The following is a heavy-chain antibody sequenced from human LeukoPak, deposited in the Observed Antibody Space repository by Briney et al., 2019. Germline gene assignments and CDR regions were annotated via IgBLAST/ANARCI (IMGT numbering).Heavy chain of an antibody. CDR2: INHSGST. V-gene: IGHV4-34*01. CDR1: GGSFSGYY. J-gene: IGHJ4*02. D-gene: IGHD3-10*01. CDR3: AREAVTMVRGGRPFDY. Sequence: PSETLSLTCAVYGGSFSGYYWSWIRQPPGKGLEWIGEINHSGSTNYNPSLKSRVTISVDTSKNQVSLKLSSATAADTAVYYCAREAVTMVRGGRPFDYWGQGTLVTVSS.